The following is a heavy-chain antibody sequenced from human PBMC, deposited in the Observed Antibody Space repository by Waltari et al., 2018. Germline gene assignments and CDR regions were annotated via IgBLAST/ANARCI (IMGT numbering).Heavy chain of an antibody. CDR2: INPNSGGT. CDR3: ARDYGDYYYYYGMDV. CDR1: GDTFTGYY. D-gene: IGHD4-17*01. V-gene: IGHV1-2*06. Sequence: QVQLVQSGAEVKKPGASVKVSCKSSGDTFTGYYLQWLSQAPGQGLEWMGRINPNSGGTNYAQKFQGRVTMTRDTSISTAYMELSRLRSDDTAVYYCARDYGDYYYYYGMDVWGQGTTVTVSS. J-gene: IGHJ6*02.